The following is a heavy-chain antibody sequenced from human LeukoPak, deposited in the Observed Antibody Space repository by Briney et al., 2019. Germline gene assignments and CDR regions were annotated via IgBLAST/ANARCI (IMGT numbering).Heavy chain of an antibody. J-gene: IGHJ4*02. V-gene: IGHV3-48*03. CDR3: ARGPITMVRGVIITGYFDY. CDR2: ISSSGSTI. D-gene: IGHD3-10*01. CDR1: GFTFSSYE. Sequence: GSLRLSSAASGFTFSSYEMTWVRQAPGKGLGSVSYISSSGSTIYYADSVKGRFTISRDNAKNSLYLQMNSLRAEDTAVYYCARGPITMVRGVIITGYFDYWGQGTLVTVSS.